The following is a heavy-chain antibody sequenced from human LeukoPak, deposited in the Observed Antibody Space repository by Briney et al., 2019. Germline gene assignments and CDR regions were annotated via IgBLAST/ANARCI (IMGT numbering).Heavy chain of an antibody. V-gene: IGHV1-69*13. D-gene: IGHD3-22*01. CDR3: ARDRGHYYDSSGSSNWFDP. Sequence: SVKVSCKASGGTFSSYAISWVRQAPGQGLEWMGGIIPIFGTANCAQKFQGRVTITADESTSTAYMELSSLRSEDTAVYYCARDRGHYYDSSGSSNWFDPWGQGTLVTVSS. CDR2: IIPIFGTA. CDR1: GGTFSSYA. J-gene: IGHJ5*02.